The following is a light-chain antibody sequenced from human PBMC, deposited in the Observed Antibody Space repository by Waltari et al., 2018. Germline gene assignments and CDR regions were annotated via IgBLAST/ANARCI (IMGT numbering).Light chain of an antibody. CDR1: QNIGRW. CDR3: QQYDNEWS. J-gene: IGKJ1*01. Sequence: DIQMTQSPSILSASVGDRVTITCRASQNIGRWLAWYQQKPGKAPKVLIYEVSSLQSGAPSRFSGSGSGTEFILTITCLQPDDIATYYCQQYDNEWSFGQGTKVEI. V-gene: IGKV1-5*03. CDR2: EVS.